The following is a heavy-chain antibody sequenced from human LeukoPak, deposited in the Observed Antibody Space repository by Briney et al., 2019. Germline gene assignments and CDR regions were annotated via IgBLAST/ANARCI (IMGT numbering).Heavy chain of an antibody. D-gene: IGHD3-22*01. CDR1: GGSISSYY. CDR3: ARLFGITMIED. J-gene: IGHJ4*02. CDR2: IYYSGST. Sequence: TSETLSLTCTVSGGSISSYYWSWIRQPPGKGLEWIGYIYYSGSTNYNPSLKSRVTISVDTFKKQFSLKLSSVTAADTAVYYCARLFGITMIEDWGQGTLVTVSS. V-gene: IGHV4-59*08.